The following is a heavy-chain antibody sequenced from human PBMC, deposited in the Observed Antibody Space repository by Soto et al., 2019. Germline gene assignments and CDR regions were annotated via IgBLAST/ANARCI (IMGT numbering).Heavy chain of an antibody. CDR2: IYWNDDK. D-gene: IGHD3-16*01. Sequence: SGPTLVNPTQTLTLTCTFSGFSLSTSGVGVGWIRQPPGKAQEWLALIYWNDDKRYSPSLKSRLTITQDTSKNQVVLTMTNMDHEDIGTYYCAHYSPYSYVSWSYAFDYLGQGTLVTVSS. CDR1: GFSLSTSGVG. CDR3: AHYSPYSYVSWSYAFDY. V-gene: IGHV2-5*01. J-gene: IGHJ4*02.